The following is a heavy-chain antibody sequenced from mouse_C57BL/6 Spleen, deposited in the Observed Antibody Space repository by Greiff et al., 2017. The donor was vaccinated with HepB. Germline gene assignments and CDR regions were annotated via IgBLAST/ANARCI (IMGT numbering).Heavy chain of an antibody. Sequence: EVQLQQSGPELVKPGASVKISCKASGYSFTGYYMNWVKQSPEKSLEWIGEINPSTGGTTYNQKFKAKATLTVDKSSSTAYMQLKSLTSEDSAVYYCAREGVYYGNYVRYFDVWGTGTTVTVSS. CDR1: GYSFTGYY. D-gene: IGHD2-1*01. J-gene: IGHJ1*03. CDR2: INPSTGGT. CDR3: AREGVYYGNYVRYFDV. V-gene: IGHV1-42*01.